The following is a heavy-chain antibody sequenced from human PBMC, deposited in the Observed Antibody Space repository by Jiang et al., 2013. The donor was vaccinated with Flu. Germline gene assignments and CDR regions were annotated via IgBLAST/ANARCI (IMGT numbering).Heavy chain of an antibody. CDR1: GFPLSTSGVG. CDR3: AHSSIFGVGPDY. V-gene: IGHV2-5*01. D-gene: IGHD3-3*01. J-gene: IGHJ4*02. CDR2: IYWDDK. Sequence: KPTQTLTLTCTFSGFPLSTSGVGVGWIRQPPGRALEWLALIYWDDKRYSPSLKSRLTITKDTSKNQVVLTMTNMDPVDTATYYCAHSSIFGVGPDYWGQGTLVTVSS.